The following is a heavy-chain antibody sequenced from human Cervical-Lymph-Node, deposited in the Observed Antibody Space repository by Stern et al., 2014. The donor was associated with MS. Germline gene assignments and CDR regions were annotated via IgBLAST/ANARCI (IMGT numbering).Heavy chain of an antibody. V-gene: IGHV4-61*02. J-gene: IGHJ5*02. CDR2: VYTRGNT. Sequence: VQLVESGPGLVKPSQTLSLTCTVSGGSISGGSYYWSWIRQPAGKGLEWIGRVYTRGNTIYNPSLKSRVTISVDTSKNQFSLKLNSVTAADTAVYYCAREAVAADNNWFDPWGQGTLVAVSS. D-gene: IGHD6-19*01. CDR3: AREAVAADNNWFDP. CDR1: GGSISGGSYY.